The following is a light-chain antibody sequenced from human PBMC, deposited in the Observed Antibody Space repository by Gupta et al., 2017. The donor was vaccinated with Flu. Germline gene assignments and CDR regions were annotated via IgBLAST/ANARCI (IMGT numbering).Light chain of an antibody. CDR3: GTCDTSLSAKV. CDR1: SSNVGSGD. V-gene: IGLV1-51*01. CDR2: DNN. Sequence: SSSNVGSGDVPWYQHLPGTAPKLLISDNNKRPSGIPDRFSGSKSGTSATLGITGLQTGDEADYYCGTCDTSLSAKVFGSGTKVTVL. J-gene: IGLJ1*01.